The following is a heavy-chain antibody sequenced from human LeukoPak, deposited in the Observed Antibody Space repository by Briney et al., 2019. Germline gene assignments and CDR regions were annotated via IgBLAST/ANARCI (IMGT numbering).Heavy chain of an antibody. D-gene: IGHD3-22*01. J-gene: IGHJ4*02. CDR2: IYYSGST. CDR3: ARVRSGGYSPAQYYFDY. V-gene: IGHV4-39*07. Sequence: SETLSLTCTVSGGSISSSSYYWGWIRQPPGKGLEWIGSIYYSGSTNYNPSLKSRVTISVDTSKNQFSLKLSSVTAADTAVYYCARVRSGGYSPAQYYFDYWGQGTLVTVSS. CDR1: GGSISSSSYY.